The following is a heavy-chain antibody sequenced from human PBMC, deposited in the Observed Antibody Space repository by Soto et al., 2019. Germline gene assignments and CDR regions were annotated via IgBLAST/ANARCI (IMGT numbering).Heavy chain of an antibody. CDR1: GFTFRSYG. V-gene: IGHV3-30*18. D-gene: IGHD5-18*01. Sequence: QVQLVESGGGVVQPGRSLRLSCTVSGFTFRSYGMHWVRQAPGKGLEWVAGISYDGSNEDYADSVKGRFTISRENSKNTLYLQMSSLRGEDTALYYCAKGLSVIQPWLMDAYWGQGTLVTVSS. CDR3: AKGLSVIQPWLMDAY. CDR2: ISYDGSNE. J-gene: IGHJ4*02.